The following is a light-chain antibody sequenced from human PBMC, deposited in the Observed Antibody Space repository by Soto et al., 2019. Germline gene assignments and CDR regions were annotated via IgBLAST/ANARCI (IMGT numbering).Light chain of an antibody. J-gene: IGKJ1*01. CDR3: QQYHQWPRGT. CDR1: QNVRSN. V-gene: IGKV3-15*01. CDR2: AAS. Sequence: EIVMTQSPATLSVSPWERATLSCRASQNVRSNLAWYQQKPGQAPRLLIYAASTRATGIPARFSGSGSGTEFTLTISSLQSEDFTLYYCQQYHQWPRGTFGQGTKVDIK.